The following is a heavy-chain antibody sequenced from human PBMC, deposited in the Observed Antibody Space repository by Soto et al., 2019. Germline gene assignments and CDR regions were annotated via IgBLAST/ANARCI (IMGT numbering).Heavy chain of an antibody. CDR1: EFTFSSYA. D-gene: IGHD6-13*01. V-gene: IGHV3-23*01. J-gene: IGHJ4*02. CDR2: ISGSGGST. CDR3: AKTQSYSSSWYPLGSDY. Sequence: EVQLLESGGGLVQPGGSLRLSCAASEFTFSSYAMSWVRQAPGKGLEWVSAISGSGGSTYYADSVKGRFTISRDNSKNTLYLQMNSLRAEDTAVYYCAKTQSYSSSWYPLGSDYWGQGTLVTVSS.